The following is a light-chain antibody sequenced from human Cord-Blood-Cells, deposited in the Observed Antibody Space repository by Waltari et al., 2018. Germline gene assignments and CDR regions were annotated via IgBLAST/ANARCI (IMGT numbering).Light chain of an antibody. Sequence: QSALTQPASVSGSPGQSITISCTGTSSDVGGYNHVSWYQQHPGKAPKLMIYDVSNRPSGVSNRFSGSKSGNTASLTISGLQAEDEADYYCSSYTSSSTLGMFGGGTKLTVL. V-gene: IGLV2-14*03. CDR3: SSYTSSSTLGM. CDR2: DVS. J-gene: IGLJ3*02. CDR1: SSDVGGYNH.